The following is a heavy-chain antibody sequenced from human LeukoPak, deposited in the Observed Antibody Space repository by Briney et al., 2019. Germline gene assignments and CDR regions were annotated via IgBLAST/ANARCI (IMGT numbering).Heavy chain of an antibody. J-gene: IGHJ4*02. D-gene: IGHD2-21*02. CDR2: ISSSSSYI. CDR1: EFTFGSYS. V-gene: IGHV3-21*01. CDR3: AKGWEAYCGGDCYSAFDY. Sequence: GGSLRLSCAASEFTFGSYSMNWVRQAPGKGLEWVSSISSSSSYIYYADSVKGRFTISRDNAKNSLYLQMNSLRAEDTAVYYCAKGWEAYCGGDCYSAFDYWGQGTLVTVSS.